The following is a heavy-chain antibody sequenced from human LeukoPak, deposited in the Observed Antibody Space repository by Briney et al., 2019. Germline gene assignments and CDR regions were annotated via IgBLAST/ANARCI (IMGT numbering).Heavy chain of an antibody. Sequence: GGSLRLSCAASGFTFSSYAMSWVRQAPGKGLEWVSAISGSGGSTYYADSVKGRFTISRDNSKNTLYLQMNSLRAEDTAVYYCAKDQKLLWFGEYDRNAFDIWGQGTMVTVSS. J-gene: IGHJ3*02. CDR3: AKDQKLLWFGEYDRNAFDI. D-gene: IGHD3-10*01. CDR1: GFTFSSYA. V-gene: IGHV3-23*01. CDR2: ISGSGGST.